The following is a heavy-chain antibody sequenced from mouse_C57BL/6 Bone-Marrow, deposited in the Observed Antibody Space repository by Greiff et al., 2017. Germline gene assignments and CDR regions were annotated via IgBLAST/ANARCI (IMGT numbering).Heavy chain of an antibody. J-gene: IGHJ4*01. Sequence: DVQLVESGPGLVKPSQSLSLTCSVTGYSITSGYYWNWIRQFPGNKLEWMGYISYDGSNNYNPSLKNRISITRDTSKNQFFLKLNSVTTEDTATYYCARVYYGNYGYAMDYWGQGTSVTVSA. CDR3: ARVYYGNYGYAMDY. V-gene: IGHV3-6*01. CDR2: ISYDGSN. CDR1: GYSITSGYY. D-gene: IGHD2-1*01.